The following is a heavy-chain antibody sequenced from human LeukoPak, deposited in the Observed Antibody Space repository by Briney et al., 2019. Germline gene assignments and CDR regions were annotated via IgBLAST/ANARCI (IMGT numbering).Heavy chain of an antibody. CDR1: GGSVSSTHY. V-gene: IGHV4-39*07. CDR2: IYYGGST. Sequence: SETLSLTCTVSGGSVSSTHYWGWIRQPPGKGLEWIGSIYYGGSTYYNASLRSRVTTSVDTSKNQFSLKLSSVTAADTAVYYCAATGSHIVVVTAYDYWGQGTLVTVSS. CDR3: AATGSHIVVVTAYDY. D-gene: IGHD2-21*02. J-gene: IGHJ4*02.